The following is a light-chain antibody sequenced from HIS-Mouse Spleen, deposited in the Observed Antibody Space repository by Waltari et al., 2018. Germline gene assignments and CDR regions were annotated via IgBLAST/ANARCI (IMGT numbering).Light chain of an antibody. Sequence: SSELTQDPAVSVALGQTVRITCQGASLRSYLASWYQQKPGQAPVLVIYGKNNRPSGIPDRFSGSSSGNTASLTITGAQAEDEADYYCNSRDSSGNHLSVFGTGTKVTVL. CDR3: NSRDSSGNHLSV. CDR2: GKN. J-gene: IGLJ1*01. CDR1: SLRSYL. V-gene: IGLV3-19*01.